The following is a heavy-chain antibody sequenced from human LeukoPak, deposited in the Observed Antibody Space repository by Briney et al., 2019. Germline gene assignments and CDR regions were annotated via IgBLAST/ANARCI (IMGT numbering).Heavy chain of an antibody. D-gene: IGHD1-1*01. V-gene: IGHV3-21*04. Sequence: PGGSLRLSCAASGFTFSSYSMNWVRQAPGKGLEWVSSISSSSSYIYYADSVKGRFTISRDNSKNTLYPLMNSLRVEDTAVYYCARDGKSSLWGQGTLVTVSS. J-gene: IGHJ4*02. CDR3: ARDGKSSL. CDR1: GFTFSSYS. CDR2: ISSSSSYI.